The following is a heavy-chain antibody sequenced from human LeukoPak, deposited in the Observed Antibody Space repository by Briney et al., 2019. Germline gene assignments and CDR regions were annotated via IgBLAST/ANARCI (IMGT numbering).Heavy chain of an antibody. CDR2: IYYSGSA. D-gene: IGHD2-2*01. J-gene: IGHJ4*02. CDR1: GGSISSGDYY. Sequence: SETLSLTCTVSGGSISSGDYYWSWIRQPPGKGLEWIGYIYYSGSAYYNPSLKSRVTISVDTSKNQFSLKLSSVTAADTAVYYCARETSSTSCCGPIDYWGQGTLVTVSS. CDR3: ARETSSTSCCGPIDY. V-gene: IGHV4-30-4*08.